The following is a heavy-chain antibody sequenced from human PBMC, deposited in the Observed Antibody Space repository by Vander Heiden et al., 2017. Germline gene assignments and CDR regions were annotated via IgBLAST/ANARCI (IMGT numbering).Heavy chain of an antibody. J-gene: IGHJ6*02. Sequence: SSYGMHWVRQAPGKGLEWVAVIWYDGSNKYYADSVKGRFTISRDNSKNTLYLQMNSLRAEDTAVYDCARGQYYGSGSSAMDVWGQGTTVTVSS. CDR3: ARGQYYGSGSSAMDV. V-gene: IGHV3-33*01. D-gene: IGHD3-10*01. CDR2: IWYDGSNK. CDR1: SSYG.